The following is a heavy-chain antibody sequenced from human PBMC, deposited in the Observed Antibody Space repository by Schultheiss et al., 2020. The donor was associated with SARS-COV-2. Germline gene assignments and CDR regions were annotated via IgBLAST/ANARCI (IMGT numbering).Heavy chain of an antibody. Sequence: SETLSLTCAVYGGSFSGYYWSWIRQPPGKGLEWIGEINRSGSTNYNPSLKSRVTISVDTSKNQFSLKLSSVTAADTAVYYCARGGPRAFDIWGQGTMVTVSS. V-gene: IGHV4-34*01. CDR2: INRSGST. CDR3: ARGGPRAFDI. CDR1: GGSFSGYY. J-gene: IGHJ3*02.